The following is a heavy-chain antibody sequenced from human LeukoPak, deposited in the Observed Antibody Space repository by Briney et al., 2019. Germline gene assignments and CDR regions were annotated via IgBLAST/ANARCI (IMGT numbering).Heavy chain of an antibody. CDR3: ARGGSSGPDY. J-gene: IGHJ4*02. CDR1: GGSISIYY. V-gene: IGHV4-4*07. CDR2: IYGSGST. D-gene: IGHD6-19*01. Sequence: PSETLSHTCTVSGGSISIYYWSWIRQPAGKGLEWIGRIYGSGSTNYNPSLKSRVTISVDKSRNQLSLRLTSVTAADTAVYYCARGGSSGPDYWGQGTLVTVSS.